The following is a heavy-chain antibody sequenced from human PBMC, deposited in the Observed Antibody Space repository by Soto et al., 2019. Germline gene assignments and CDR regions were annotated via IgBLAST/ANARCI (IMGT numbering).Heavy chain of an antibody. CDR1: GGTFSSYA. Sequence: QVQLVQSGAEVKKPGSSVKVSCKASGGTFSSYAISWVRQAPGQGLEWMGGIIPIFGTANYAQKFQGRVTITADESTSTAYMELSSLRSEDTAVYYCARGPRAQYSSSSVWYFDLWGRGTLVTVSS. CDR3: ARGPRAQYSSSSVWYFDL. CDR2: IIPIFGTA. V-gene: IGHV1-69*01. J-gene: IGHJ2*01. D-gene: IGHD6-6*01.